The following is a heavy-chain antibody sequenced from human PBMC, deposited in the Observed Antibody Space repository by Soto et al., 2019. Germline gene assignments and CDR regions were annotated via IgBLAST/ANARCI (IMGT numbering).Heavy chain of an antibody. CDR3: ASGNQPLRGSWFFIPRRYGMDV. CDR2: IDHSGST. V-gene: IGHV4-34*01. Sequence: SGTLSLTWRVYGGSFGWFDWSWIRRPPGKRLGWIGEIDHSGSTNYNPSLKSRVTISVDTSKNQFSLKVRSVTAADTAVFYCASGNQPLRGSWFFIPRRYGMDVWGQGTTVTVS. CDR1: GGSFGWFD. D-gene: IGHD6-13*01. J-gene: IGHJ6*02.